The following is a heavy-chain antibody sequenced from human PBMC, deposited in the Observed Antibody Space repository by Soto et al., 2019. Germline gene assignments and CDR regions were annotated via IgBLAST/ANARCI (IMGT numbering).Heavy chain of an antibody. CDR1: GFTFGDYA. CDR3: TREKLGGSGSFDY. J-gene: IGHJ4*02. D-gene: IGHD3-10*01. CDR2: IRSKAYGGTT. Sequence: GESLKISCTASGFTFGDYAMSWFRQAPGKGLEWVGFIRSKAYGGTTEYAASVKGRFTISRDDSKSIAYLQMNSLKTEDTAVYYCTREKLGGSGSFDYWGQGTLVTVSS. V-gene: IGHV3-49*03.